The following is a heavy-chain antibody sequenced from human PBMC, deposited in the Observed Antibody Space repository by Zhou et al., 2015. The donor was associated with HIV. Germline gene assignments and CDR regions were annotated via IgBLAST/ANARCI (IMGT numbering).Heavy chain of an antibody. D-gene: IGHD1-7*01. J-gene: IGHJ4*02. CDR2: INADNDKT. V-gene: IGHV1-18*01. CDR1: GYTFTNYG. Sequence: QVRLVQSGAEVKKPGASVRVSCKATGYTFTNYGIAWVRQAPGQGLEWMGWINADNDKTNYAQKLQGRVTMTTDTSTSTAYMELRSLRSDDTAVYYCARSLWNGLQLRLDYWGQGTLVTSPQ. CDR3: ARSLWNGLQLRLDY.